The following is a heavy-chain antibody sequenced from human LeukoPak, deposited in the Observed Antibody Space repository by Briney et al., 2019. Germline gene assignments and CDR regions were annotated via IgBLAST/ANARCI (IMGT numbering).Heavy chain of an antibody. CDR1: GFTFSSYS. D-gene: IGHD3-16*01. V-gene: IGHV3-48*01. CDR2: IGTSSTTI. J-gene: IGHJ3*02. Sequence: GGSLRLSCAASGFTFSSYSMNWVRQAPGKGLEWVSNIGTSSTTIYYADSVKGRFTISRDNAKNSLYLQMNSLRAEDTAVYYCARPARGGAKGDAFDIWGQGTMVTVSS. CDR3: ARPARGGAKGDAFDI.